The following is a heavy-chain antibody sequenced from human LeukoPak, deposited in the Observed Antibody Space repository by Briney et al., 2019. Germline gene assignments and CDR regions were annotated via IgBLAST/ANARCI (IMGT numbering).Heavy chain of an antibody. CDR3: ARGYGSGIPTLFDY. V-gene: IGHV4-39*07. Sequence: SETLSLTCAVSGGSISSNSYYWGWIRQPPGKGLEWIGSIYYSGSTYYNPSLKSRVTISVDTSKNQFSLKLSSVTAADTAVYYCARGYGSGIPTLFDYWGQGTLVTVSS. D-gene: IGHD3-10*01. CDR2: IYYSGST. CDR1: GGSISSNSYY. J-gene: IGHJ4*02.